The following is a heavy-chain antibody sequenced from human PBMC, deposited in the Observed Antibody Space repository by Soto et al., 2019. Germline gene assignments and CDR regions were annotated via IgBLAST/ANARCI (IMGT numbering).Heavy chain of an antibody. CDR3: ARHKIGLNWGIPDYMDV. J-gene: IGHJ6*03. Sequence: GESLKISCKGSGYSFTSYWIGWVRQMPGKGLEWMGIIYPGDSDTRYSPSFQGQVTISADKSISTAYLQWSSLKASDTAMYYCARHKIGLNWGIPDYMDVWGKGTTVTVSS. CDR1: GYSFTSYW. D-gene: IGHD7-27*01. CDR2: IYPGDSDT. V-gene: IGHV5-51*01.